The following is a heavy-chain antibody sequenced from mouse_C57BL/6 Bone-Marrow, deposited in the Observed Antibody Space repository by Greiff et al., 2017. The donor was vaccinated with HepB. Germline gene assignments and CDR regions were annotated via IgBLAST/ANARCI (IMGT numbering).Heavy chain of an antibody. CDR1: GYTFTSYW. V-gene: IGHV1-64*01. J-gene: IGHJ2*01. D-gene: IGHD2-3*01. CDR3: ARGTGWFLDY. CDR2: IHPNSGST. Sequence: QVQLKESGAELVKPGASVKLSCKASGYTFTSYWMHWVKQRPGQGLEWIGMIHPNSGSTNYNEKFKSKATLTVDKSSSTAYMQLSSLTSEDSAVYYCARGTGWFLDYWGQGTTLTVSS.